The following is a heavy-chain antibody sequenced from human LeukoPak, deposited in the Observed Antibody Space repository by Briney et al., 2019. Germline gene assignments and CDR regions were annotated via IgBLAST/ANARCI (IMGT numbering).Heavy chain of an antibody. V-gene: IGHV4-30-2*01. D-gene: IGHD3-10*01. Sequence: SQTLSLTCAVSGGSISSGGYSWSWIRQPPGKGLEWIGYIYHSGSTYYNPSLKSRVTISVDRSKNQFSLKLSSVTAADTAVYYCARDGSLGSYFDYWGQGTLVTVSS. CDR1: GGSISSGGYS. J-gene: IGHJ4*02. CDR3: ARDGSLGSYFDY. CDR2: IYHSGST.